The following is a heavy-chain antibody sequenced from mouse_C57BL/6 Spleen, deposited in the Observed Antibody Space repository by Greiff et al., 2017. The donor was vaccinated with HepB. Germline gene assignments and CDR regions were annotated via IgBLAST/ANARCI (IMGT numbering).Heavy chain of an antibody. D-gene: IGHD3-2*02. CDR2: IWGGGST. CDR1: GFSLTSYG. J-gene: IGHJ4*01. CDR3: AKRGGSSGYAMDY. V-gene: IGHV2-9*01. Sequence: VMLVESGPGLVAPSQSLSITYTVSGFSLTSYGVDWVRQPPGKGLEWLGVIWGGGSTNYNSALMSRLSISKDKSKSQVFLKMNSLQTDDTAMYYCAKRGGSSGYAMDYWGQGTSVTVSS.